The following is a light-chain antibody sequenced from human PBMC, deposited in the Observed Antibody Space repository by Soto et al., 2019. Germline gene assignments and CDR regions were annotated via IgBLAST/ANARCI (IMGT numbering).Light chain of an antibody. CDR2: GTS. CDR1: QSVSNSS. CDR3: QQYGGSST. Sequence: EIVLTQSPGTLSLSPGERATLSCRASQSVSNSSLAWYQHKPGQAPRLLIFGTSSRATGIPDRFSGSGSGTDFTLTISRLEPEDFAVYYCQQYGGSSTFGQGTKVEVK. J-gene: IGKJ1*01. V-gene: IGKV3-20*01.